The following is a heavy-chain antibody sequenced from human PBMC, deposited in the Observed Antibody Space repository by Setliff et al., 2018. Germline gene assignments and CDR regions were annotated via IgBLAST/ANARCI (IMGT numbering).Heavy chain of an antibody. J-gene: IGHJ6*04. CDR3: ARDFRGGLLAATQNYNFWSGVKDV. CDR2: ISYDGINK. V-gene: IGHV3-30*01. CDR1: GFTFNSYA. D-gene: IGHD3-3*01. Sequence: PGGSLRLSCAASGFTFNSYAMHWVRQAPGKGLEWLAVISYDGINKYYADSVKGRFTISRDNSKNTLYLQMNTLRTEATAVYYCARDFRGGLLAATQNYNFWSGVKDVWGKGTTVTVSS.